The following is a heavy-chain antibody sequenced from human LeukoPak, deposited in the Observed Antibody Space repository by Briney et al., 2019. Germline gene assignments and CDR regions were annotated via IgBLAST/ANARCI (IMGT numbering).Heavy chain of an antibody. J-gene: IGHJ4*02. Sequence: ASVKVSCKASGYTFTSYGISWVRQAPGQGLEWMGWISAYNGNTNYAQKLQGRVTMTTDTSTSTAYMELRSLRSDDTAVYYCASSIAVAGTRLLVYWGQGTLVTVSS. V-gene: IGHV1-18*04. CDR1: GYTFTSYG. CDR3: ASSIAVAGTRLLVY. CDR2: ISAYNGNT. D-gene: IGHD6-19*01.